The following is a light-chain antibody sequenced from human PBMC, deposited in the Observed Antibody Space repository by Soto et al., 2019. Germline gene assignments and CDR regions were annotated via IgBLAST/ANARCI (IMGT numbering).Light chain of an antibody. CDR1: QDISNW. J-gene: IGKJ2*01. CDR2: AAS. CDR3: QQTNSFPLT. V-gene: IGKV1-12*01. Sequence: DLPMTQSPSSVSASVGDRVTITCRASQDISNWLAWYQQKPGRAPKFLIYAASSLQRGVPSRFSGSGSGTDVTLTIISLQPEDFSTYYCQQTNSFPLTFGQGTKLEIK.